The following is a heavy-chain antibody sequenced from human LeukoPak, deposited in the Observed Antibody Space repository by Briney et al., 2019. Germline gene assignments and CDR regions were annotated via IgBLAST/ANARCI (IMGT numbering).Heavy chain of an antibody. CDR3: ARQRKLLFSVRYFDY. J-gene: IGHJ4*02. CDR2: ISSSGSTI. CDR1: GFTFSSYE. V-gene: IGHV3-48*03. D-gene: IGHD2/OR15-2a*01. Sequence: PGGSLRLSCAASGFTFSSYEMNWVRQAPGKGLEWVSYISSSGSTIYYADSVKGRFTISRDNAKNSLYLQMNSLRAEDTAVYYCARQRKLLFSVRYFDYWGQGTLVTVSS.